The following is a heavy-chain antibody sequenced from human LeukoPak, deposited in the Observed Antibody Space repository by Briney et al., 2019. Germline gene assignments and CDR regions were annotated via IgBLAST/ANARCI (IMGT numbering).Heavy chain of an antibody. CDR2: ISWNSGSI. V-gene: IGHV3-9*01. CDR1: GFTFDDYA. D-gene: IGHD4-17*01. CDR3: AKDKSWDYGDSNWFDP. Sequence: PGGSLRLSCAASGFTFDDYAMHWVRQAPGKGLEWVSGISWNSGSIGYADSVKGRFTISRDNAKNSLYLQMNSLRAEDTALYYCAKDKSWDYGDSNWFDPWGQGTLVTVSS. J-gene: IGHJ5*02.